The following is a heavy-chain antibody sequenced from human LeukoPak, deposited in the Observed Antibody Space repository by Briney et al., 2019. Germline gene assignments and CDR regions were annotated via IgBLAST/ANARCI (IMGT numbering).Heavy chain of an antibody. D-gene: IGHD3-22*01. CDR3: ARGYYDSSGYDRYFDL. Sequence: SETLSLTCTVSGGSISSGDYYWSWIRQPPGKGLEWIGYIYYSGSTYYNPSLKSRVTISVDTSKNQFSLKLSSVTAADTAVHYCARGYYDSSGYDRYFDLWGRGTLVTVSS. CDR2: IYYSGST. V-gene: IGHV4-30-4*01. CDR1: GGSISSGDYY. J-gene: IGHJ2*01.